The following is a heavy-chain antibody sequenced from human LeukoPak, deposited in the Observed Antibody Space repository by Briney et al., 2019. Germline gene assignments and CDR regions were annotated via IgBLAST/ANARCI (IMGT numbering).Heavy chain of an antibody. CDR3: VQNIPGTVEH. J-gene: IGHJ1*01. V-gene: IGHV4-39*01. Sequence: SGTLSLTCTVSGGSINSRSYYWGWIRQPPGKGLECVGNIYSSGATYYNPSLKSRLTISLDTSKSQFSLRLSSVTAADTAVYYCVQNIPGTVEHWGQGALVTASS. D-gene: IGHD1-7*01. CDR1: GGSINSRSYY. CDR2: IYSSGAT.